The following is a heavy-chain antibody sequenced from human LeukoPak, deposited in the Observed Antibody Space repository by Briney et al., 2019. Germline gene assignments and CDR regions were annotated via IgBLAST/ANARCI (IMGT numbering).Heavy chain of an antibody. D-gene: IGHD4-23*01. Sequence: GASVKVSRKASGYTFTGYYMHWVRQAPGQGLEWMGWINPDSGGTNNAQKFQGRVTMTRDTSISTAYMELSRLRSDDTAVYYCARGYGGNSGIGFDYWGQGTLVTVSS. CDR1: GYTFTGYY. J-gene: IGHJ4*02. CDR3: ARGYGGNSGIGFDY. CDR2: INPDSGGT. V-gene: IGHV1-2*02.